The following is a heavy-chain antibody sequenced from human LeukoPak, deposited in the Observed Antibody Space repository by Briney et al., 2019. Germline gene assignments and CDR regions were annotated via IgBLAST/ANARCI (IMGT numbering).Heavy chain of an antibody. D-gene: IGHD5-12*01. CDR2: IKQDGSEK. CDR1: GFTFRSYS. Sequence: GGSLRLSCAASGFTFRSYSMSWVRQAPGKGLEWVANIKQDGSEKYYVDSVKGRFTISRDNAKNSLYLQMNSLRAEDTAVYYCAREGYSGYDRLHYYYYYGMDVWGQGTTVTVSS. V-gene: IGHV3-7*05. CDR3: AREGYSGYDRLHYYYYYGMDV. J-gene: IGHJ6*02.